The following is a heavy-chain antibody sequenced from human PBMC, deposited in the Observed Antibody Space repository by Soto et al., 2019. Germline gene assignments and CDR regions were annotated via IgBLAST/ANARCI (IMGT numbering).Heavy chain of an antibody. V-gene: IGHV1-69*02. CDR1: GDTFNFYS. Sequence: QVQLVQSGAEVKRPGSSVKVSCKASGDTFNFYSINWVRQAPGVGLEWMGRVNPIVSMSNYAQKFQGRVTMTADNSTSTAYMELSSLRSEDTAIYYCASSYGSGYRASDYWGQGALVTVSS. D-gene: IGHD3-10*01. CDR2: VNPIVSMS. J-gene: IGHJ4*02. CDR3: ASSYGSGYRASDY.